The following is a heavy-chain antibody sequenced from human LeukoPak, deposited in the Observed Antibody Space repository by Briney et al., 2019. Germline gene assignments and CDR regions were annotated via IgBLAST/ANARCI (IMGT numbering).Heavy chain of an antibody. J-gene: IGHJ4*02. CDR3: ARDLVGSHTGYSSGAWDY. CDR1: GGTFSNYA. D-gene: IGHD3-9*01. CDR2: IMPIFDTA. Sequence: SVKVSCKASGGTFSNYAISWVRQAPGQGLEWMGGIMPIFDTADNAQKFQGRLTITADESTSTAYMELSSLRTEDTAVYYCARDLVGSHTGYSSGAWDYWGQGALVTVSS. V-gene: IGHV1-69*01.